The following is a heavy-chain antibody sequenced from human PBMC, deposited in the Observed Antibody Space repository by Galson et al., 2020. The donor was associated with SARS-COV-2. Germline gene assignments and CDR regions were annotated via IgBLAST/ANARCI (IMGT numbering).Heavy chain of an antibody. CDR2: IAGSGAYK. Sequence: GGSLRLSCAASGFPFRDHNMIWVRQAPGKGLEWVSSIAGSGAYKYSADSMKGRFTISRDNAKNSVYLELHSLRDEDTAVYYCARDKGSGFQMHWYFDLWGRGTLVSVSS. J-gene: IGHJ2*01. D-gene: IGHD3-22*01. V-gene: IGHV3-21*01. CDR3: ARDKGSGFQMHWYFDL. CDR1: GFPFRDHN.